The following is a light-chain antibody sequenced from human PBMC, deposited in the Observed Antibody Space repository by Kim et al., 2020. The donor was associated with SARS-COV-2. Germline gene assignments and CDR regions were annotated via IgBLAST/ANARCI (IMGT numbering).Light chain of an antibody. CDR2: HSR. Sequence: QRVTPSCTVSHSNIRAGFEVHWYQHLPGTAPILLIYHSRNRPSGVPDRFSGSKSGTTASLAIAGLLAEDEAHYYCQSCDTSLSSVLFGGGTQVTVL. CDR1: HSNIRAGFE. J-gene: IGLJ3*02. V-gene: IGLV1-40*01. CDR3: QSCDTSLSSVL.